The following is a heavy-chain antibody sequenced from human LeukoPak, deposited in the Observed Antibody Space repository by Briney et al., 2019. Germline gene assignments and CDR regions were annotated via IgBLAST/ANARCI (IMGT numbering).Heavy chain of an antibody. V-gene: IGHV3-23*01. CDR3: ARRSGSSWSSFDY. CDR1: GFTFNNYA. CDR2: ISGFGGST. Sequence: GGSLRLSCAASGFTFNNYAMNWVRQAPGKGLEWVSGISGFGGSTYYAPSVKGRLTISRDDFGNMLYLHLDSLRVEDTAIYYCARRSGSSWSSFDYWGQGALVTVSS. J-gene: IGHJ4*02. D-gene: IGHD6-13*01.